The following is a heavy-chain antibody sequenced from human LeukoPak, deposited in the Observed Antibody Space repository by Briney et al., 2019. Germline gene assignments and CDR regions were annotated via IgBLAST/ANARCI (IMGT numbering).Heavy chain of an antibody. CDR1: GGSISSGDYY. D-gene: IGHD4-17*01. V-gene: IGHV4-30-4*01. J-gene: IGHJ4*02. CDR3: ARGNTYYGDYVFDY. CDR2: IYYSGST. Sequence: SETLSLICTVSGGSISSGDYYWSWIRQPPGKGLEWIGYIYYSGSTYYNPSLKSRVTISVDTSKNQFSLKLSSVTAADTAVYYCARGNTYYGDYVFDYWGQGTLVTVSS.